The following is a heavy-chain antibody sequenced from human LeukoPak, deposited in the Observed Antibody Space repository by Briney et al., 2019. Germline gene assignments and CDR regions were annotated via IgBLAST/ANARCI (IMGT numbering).Heavy chain of an antibody. D-gene: IGHD3-3*01. Sequence: GRSLRLSCAASGFTFSSYAMHWVRQAPGKGLEWVAVISYDGSDKFYADSVKGRFTISRDNSKNTLYLQMNSLRAEDTAVYYCAREEDDFPYFDYWGQGTLVTVSS. CDR3: AREEDDFPYFDY. J-gene: IGHJ4*02. V-gene: IGHV3-30-3*01. CDR2: ISYDGSDK. CDR1: GFTFSSYA.